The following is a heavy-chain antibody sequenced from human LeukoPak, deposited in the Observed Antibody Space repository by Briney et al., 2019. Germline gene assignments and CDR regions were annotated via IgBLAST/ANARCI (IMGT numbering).Heavy chain of an antibody. CDR2: ISWNSGSI. CDR1: GFTFDDYA. V-gene: IGHV3-9*01. Sequence: QSGGSLRLSCAASGFTFDDYAMHWVRQAPGKGLEWVSGISWNSGSIGYADSVKGRFTISRDNAKNSLYLQMNSLRAEDTALYYCAKDSDQYYYGSGSYYDYWGQGTPVTVSS. D-gene: IGHD3-10*01. CDR3: AKDSDQYYYGSGSYYDY. J-gene: IGHJ4*02.